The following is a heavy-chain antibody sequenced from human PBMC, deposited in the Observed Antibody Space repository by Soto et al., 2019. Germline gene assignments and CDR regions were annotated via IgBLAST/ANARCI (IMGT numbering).Heavy chain of an antibody. CDR2: IYPGDSDT. J-gene: IGHJ6*02. CDR3: ARQDNPAGYCSSTSCPSYYYYGMDV. Sequence: GESLKISCKGSGYSFTSYWIGWVRQMPGKSLEWMGIIYPGDSDTRYSPSFQGQVTISADKSISTAYLQWSSLRASDTAMYYCARQDNPAGYCSSTSCPSYYYYGMDVWGQGTTVTVSS. CDR1: GYSFTSYW. D-gene: IGHD2-2*01. V-gene: IGHV5-51*01.